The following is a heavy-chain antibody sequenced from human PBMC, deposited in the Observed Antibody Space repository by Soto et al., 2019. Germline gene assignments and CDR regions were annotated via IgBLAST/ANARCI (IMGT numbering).Heavy chain of an antibody. CDR2: ISYDGSNK. Sequence: SGGSLRLSCAASGFTFCSYGMHWVRQAPGKGLEWVAVISYDGSNKYYADSVKGRFTISRDNSKNTLYLQMNSLRAEDTAVYYCAKDLWPDSSGYYYSFVGYWGQGTLVTVSS. D-gene: IGHD3-22*01. CDR3: AKDLWPDSSGYYYSFVGY. J-gene: IGHJ4*02. V-gene: IGHV3-30*18. CDR1: GFTFCSYG.